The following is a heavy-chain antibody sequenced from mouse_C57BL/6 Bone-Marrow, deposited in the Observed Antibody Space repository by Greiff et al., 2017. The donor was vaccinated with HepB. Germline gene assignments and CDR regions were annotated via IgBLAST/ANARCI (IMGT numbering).Heavy chain of an antibody. J-gene: IGHJ3*01. D-gene: IGHD3-2*02. CDR1: GFTFSSYA. V-gene: IGHV5-4*01. CDR2: ISDGGSYT. CDR3: ARDRGQLRHRFAY. Sequence: EVQVVESGGGLVKPGGSLKLSCAASGFTFSSYAMSWVRQTPEKRLEWVATISDGGSYTYYPDNVKGRFTISRDNAKNNLYLQMSHLKSEDTAMYYCARDRGQLRHRFAYWGQGTLVTVSA.